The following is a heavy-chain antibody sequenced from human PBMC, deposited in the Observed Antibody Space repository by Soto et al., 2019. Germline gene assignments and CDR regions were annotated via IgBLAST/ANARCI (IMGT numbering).Heavy chain of an antibody. J-gene: IGHJ6*02. Sequence: PSETLSLTCTVSGDSISSADYHWSWIRQTPGKGLEWIGHIFYSGTTYYNPSLKSRLTISVDTSKNHFSLRLTSVTAADTAVYYCARDLWVEPELYYYGMDVWGQGTTVTV. CDR1: GDSISSADYH. CDR2: IFYSGTT. D-gene: IGHD1-1*01. V-gene: IGHV4-30-4*01. CDR3: ARDLWVEPELYYYGMDV.